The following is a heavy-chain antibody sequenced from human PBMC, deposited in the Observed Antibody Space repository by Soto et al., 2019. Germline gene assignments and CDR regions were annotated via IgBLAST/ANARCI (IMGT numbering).Heavy chain of an antibody. V-gene: IGHV4-39*01. CDR3: ARQKPLYSSSWYRTSYNWFDP. J-gene: IGHJ5*02. Sequence: QLQLQVSGPGLVKPSETLSLTCTVSGGSIRSSSYYWGWIRHPPGKGLEWIGSIYYSGSTYYNPYLKRRVTISVDTSKNQFSLKLSSVTAADTSVYYCARQKPLYSSSWYRTSYNWFDPWGQGTLVTVAS. D-gene: IGHD6-13*01. CDR1: GGSIRSSSYY. CDR2: IYYSGST.